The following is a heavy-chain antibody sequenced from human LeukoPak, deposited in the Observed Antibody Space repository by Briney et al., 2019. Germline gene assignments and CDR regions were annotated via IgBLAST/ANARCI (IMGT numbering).Heavy chain of an antibody. CDR1: GFAFSSYA. CDR3: AKDRAYYYDSSGFDY. D-gene: IGHD3-22*01. Sequence: GGSLRLSCAASGFAFSSYAMHWVRHAPGRGLEWVSGISWNSGSIGYADSVKGRFTISRDNAKNSLYLQMNSLRAEDTALYYCAKDRAYYYDSSGFDYWGQGTLVTVSS. V-gene: IGHV3-9*01. J-gene: IGHJ4*02. CDR2: ISWNSGSI.